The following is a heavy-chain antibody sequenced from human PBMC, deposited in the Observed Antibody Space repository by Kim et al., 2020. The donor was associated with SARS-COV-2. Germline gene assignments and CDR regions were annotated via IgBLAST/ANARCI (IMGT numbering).Heavy chain of an antibody. CDR3: AKDRAAAAASTKGPSVFP. V-gene: IGHV3-23*01. D-gene: IGHD6-13*01. CDR2: ISGSGYNT. Sequence: KGLEWVSAISGSGYNTYYADSVRGRFTISRDSSQNTVFLQVTSLRDDDTAVYYCAKDRAAAAASTKGPSVFPWR. J-gene: IGHJ5*02.